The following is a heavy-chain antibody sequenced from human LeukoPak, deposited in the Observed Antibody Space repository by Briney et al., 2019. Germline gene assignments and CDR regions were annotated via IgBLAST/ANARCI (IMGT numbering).Heavy chain of an antibody. CDR1: VGSISAYY. J-gene: IGHJ4*02. D-gene: IGHD6-13*01. Sequence: PETLSLTRTVPVGSISAYYWSSIRQPPRKGLEWIGYIYNSGSADYNPSLQSRVTTLIDTSKKKFSLKVSSVTAADTAVYYCAREAAVVTGGFGYWGQGNLVTVSS. CDR3: AREAAVVTGGFGY. CDR2: IYNSGSA. V-gene: IGHV4-59*01.